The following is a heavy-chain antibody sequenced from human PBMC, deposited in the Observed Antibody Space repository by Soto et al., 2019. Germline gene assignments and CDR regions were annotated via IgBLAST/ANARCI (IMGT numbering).Heavy chain of an antibody. CDR2: IIPIFGTA. CDR3: ARERRDVDTAMVAYYGMDV. V-gene: IGHV1-69*13. Sequence: ASVKVSCKASGGTFSSYAISWVRQAPGQGLEWMGGIIPIFGTANYAQKFQGRVTITADESTSTAYMELSSLRSEDTAVYYCARERRDVDTAMVAYYGMDVWGQGTTVTVSS. CDR1: GGTFSSYA. J-gene: IGHJ6*02. D-gene: IGHD5-18*01.